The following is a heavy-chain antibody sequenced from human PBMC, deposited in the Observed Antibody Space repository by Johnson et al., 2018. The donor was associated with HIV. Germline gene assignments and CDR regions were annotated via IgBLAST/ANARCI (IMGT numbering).Heavy chain of an antibody. CDR2: IYSGGST. J-gene: IGHJ3*02. CDR1: GFTVSSNY. D-gene: IGHD3-16*01. Sequence: VQLVETGGDLIQPGGSLRLSCAASGFTVSSNYMSWVRQAPGKGLEWVSTIYSGGSTYYADSVQGRFTISRDNSKNTLYLQMNSLRAEDTAVYYCARTLWVGKESAFDIWGQGTMVTVSS. V-gene: IGHV3-53*02. CDR3: ARTLWVGKESAFDI.